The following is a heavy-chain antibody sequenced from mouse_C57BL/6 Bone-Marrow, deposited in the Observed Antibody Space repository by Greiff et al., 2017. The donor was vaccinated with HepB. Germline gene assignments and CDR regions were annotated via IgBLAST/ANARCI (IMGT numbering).Heavy chain of an antibody. J-gene: IGHJ4*01. CDR1: GFSLTSYG. V-gene: IGHV2-5*01. D-gene: IGHD1-1*01. Sequence: QVQLQQSGPGLVQPSQSLSITCTVSGFSLTSYGVHWVRQSPGKGLEWLGVIWRGGSTDYNAAFMSRLSITKDNSKSQVFFKMNSLQADDTAIYYCATPYYYGSSPIVTTVNRDAMDYRGQGTSVTVSS. CDR2: IWRGGST. CDR3: ATPYYYGSSPIVTTVNRDAMDY.